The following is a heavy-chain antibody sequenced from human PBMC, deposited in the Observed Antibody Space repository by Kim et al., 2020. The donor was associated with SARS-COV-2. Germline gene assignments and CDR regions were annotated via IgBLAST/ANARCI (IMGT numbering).Heavy chain of an antibody. J-gene: IGHJ4*02. D-gene: IGHD6-13*01. CDR3: ARADIAAAGTFDY. V-gene: IGHV3-53*01. Sequence: YSASVKGRFTISRDKSKNALYRQRNSLRAEDTAVYYCARADIAAAGTFDYWGQGTLVTVSS.